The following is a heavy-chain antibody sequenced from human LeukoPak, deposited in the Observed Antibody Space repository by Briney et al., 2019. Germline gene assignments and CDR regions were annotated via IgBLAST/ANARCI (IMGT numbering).Heavy chain of an antibody. V-gene: IGHV1-24*01. CDR1: GYTLTELS. CDR2: FDPEDGET. D-gene: IGHD3-22*01. J-gene: IGHJ4*02. Sequence: ASVTVSCKVSGYTLTELSMHWVRQAPGKGLEWMGGFDPEDGETIYAQKFQGRVTMTEDTSTDTAYMELSSLRSEDTAVYYCATVTYYYDSSGPLAYYFDYWGQGTLVTVSS. CDR3: ATVTYYYDSSGPLAYYFDY.